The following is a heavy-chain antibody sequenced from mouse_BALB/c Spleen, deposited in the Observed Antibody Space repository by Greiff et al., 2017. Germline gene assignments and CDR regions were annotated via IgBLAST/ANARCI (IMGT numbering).Heavy chain of an antibody. J-gene: IGHJ4*01. CDR1: GFTFSSFG. CDR3: ARYDYDAMDY. CDR2: ISSVSSTI. V-gene: IGHV5-17*02. Sequence: EVMLVESGGGLVQPGGSRKLSCAASGFTFSSFGMHWVRQAPEKGLEWVAYISSVSSTIYYADTVKGRFTISRDNPKNTLFLQMTSLRSEDTAMYYCARYDYDAMDYWGQGTSVTVSS.